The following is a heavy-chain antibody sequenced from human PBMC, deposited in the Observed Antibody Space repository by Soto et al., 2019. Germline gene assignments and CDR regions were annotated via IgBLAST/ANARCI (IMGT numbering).Heavy chain of an antibody. V-gene: IGHV3-48*01. J-gene: IGHJ4*02. CDR1: GFTFSSYS. D-gene: IGHD3-10*01. Sequence: GGSLRLSCAASGFTFSSYSMNWVRQAPGKGLEWVSYISSSSSTIYYADSVKGRFTISRDNAKNSLYLQMNSLRAEDTAVYYCARRYYYGSGRNYFDYWGQGTLVTVSS. CDR3: ARRYYYGSGRNYFDY. CDR2: ISSSSSTI.